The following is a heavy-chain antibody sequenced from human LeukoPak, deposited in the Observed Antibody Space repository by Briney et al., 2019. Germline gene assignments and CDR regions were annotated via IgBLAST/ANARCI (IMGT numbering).Heavy chain of an antibody. CDR2: IIPIFGTA. J-gene: IGHJ6*02. CDR1: GGTFISYA. Sequence: ASVKVSCKASGGTFISYAISWVRQAPGQGLESMGGIIPIFGTANYAQKFQGRVTITADESTSTAYMELSSLRSEDTAVYYCARPLPLRGSGYYQPYYYGMDVWGQGTTVTVSS. CDR3: ARPLPLRGSGYYQPYYYGMDV. D-gene: IGHD3-22*01. V-gene: IGHV1-69*13.